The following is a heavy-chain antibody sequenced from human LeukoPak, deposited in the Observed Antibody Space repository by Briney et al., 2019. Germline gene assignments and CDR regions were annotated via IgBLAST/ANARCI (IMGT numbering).Heavy chain of an antibody. D-gene: IGHD6-19*01. CDR2: IYYSGST. Sequence: SETLSLTCTVSGGSISSGGYYWSWIRQHPGKGLEWIGYIYYSGSTYYNPSLKSRVTISVDTSKNQFSLKLSSVTAADTAVYYCASRYSSGWSRAYYYYGMDVWGQGTTVTVSS. CDR3: ASRYSSGWSRAYYYYGMDV. CDR1: GGSISSGGYY. J-gene: IGHJ6*02. V-gene: IGHV4-31*03.